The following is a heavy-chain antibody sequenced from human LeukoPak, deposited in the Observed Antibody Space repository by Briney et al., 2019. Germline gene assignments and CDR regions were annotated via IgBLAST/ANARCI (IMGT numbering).Heavy chain of an antibody. CDR2: IYSGGSDT. CDR1: GYSFTNYW. D-gene: IGHD6-13*01. CDR3: ARARAGPFDY. J-gene: IGHJ4*02. Sequence: GQCRKISCKGSGYSFTNYWIGWVRQMPGKGLEWMGIIYSGGSDTRYSPSFQGQVTISADKSISTAYLQWSSLKASDTAMYYCARARAGPFDYWGQGTLVAVS. V-gene: IGHV5-51*01.